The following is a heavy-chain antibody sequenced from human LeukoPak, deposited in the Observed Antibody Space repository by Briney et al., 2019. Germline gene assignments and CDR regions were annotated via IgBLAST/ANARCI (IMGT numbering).Heavy chain of an antibody. CDR2: INPNSGGT. Sequence: ASVKVSCKASGYTFTGHYMHWVRQAPGQGLEWMGWINPNSGGTNNAQKFQGRVTMTRDTSISTAYMELSRLTSDDTAVYYCARGNGMDVRGQGTTVTVSS. CDR1: GYTFTGHY. CDR3: ARGNGMDV. J-gene: IGHJ6*02. V-gene: IGHV1-2*02.